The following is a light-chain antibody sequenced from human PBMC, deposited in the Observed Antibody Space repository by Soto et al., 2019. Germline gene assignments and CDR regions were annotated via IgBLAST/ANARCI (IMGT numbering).Light chain of an antibody. J-gene: IGLJ1*01. CDR2: EVS. V-gene: IGLV2-14*01. Sequence: QSVLTQPAFVSGSPGQSITISCTGTSSDVGGYNYVSWYQHPPGKAPKLMFSEVSNRPSGVSNRFSGSKSGNTASLTISGLQAEDEADYYCSSYTSTSTRVFGTGTKVTVL. CDR3: SSYTSTSTRV. CDR1: SSDVGGYNY.